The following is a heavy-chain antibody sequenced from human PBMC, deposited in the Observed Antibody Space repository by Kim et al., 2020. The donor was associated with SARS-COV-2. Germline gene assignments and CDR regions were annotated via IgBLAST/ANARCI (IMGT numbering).Heavy chain of an antibody. J-gene: IGHJ4*02. CDR2: IYYSGST. CDR3: ARRTGGGSYYNY. V-gene: IGHV4-39*01. D-gene: IGHD1-26*01. Sequence: SETLSLTCTVSGGSISSSSYYWGWIRQPPGKGLEWIGSIYYSGSTYYNPSLKSRVTISVDTSKNQFSLKLSSVTAADTAVYYCARRTGGGSYYNYWGQGT. CDR1: GGSISSSSYY.